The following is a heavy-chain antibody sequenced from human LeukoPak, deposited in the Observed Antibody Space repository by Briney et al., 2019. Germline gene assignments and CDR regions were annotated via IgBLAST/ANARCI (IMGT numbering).Heavy chain of an antibody. CDR3: AKSNGVKGFDY. J-gene: IGHJ4*02. CDR2: ISSSSSYI. V-gene: IGHV3-21*04. Sequence: GGSLRLSCAASGFTFSSYSMNWVRQAPGKGLEWVSSISSSSSYIYYADSVKGRFTISRDNSKNSLYLQMNSLRTEDTALYYCAKSNGVKGFDYWGQGTLVTVSS. CDR1: GFTFSSYS. D-gene: IGHD1-1*01.